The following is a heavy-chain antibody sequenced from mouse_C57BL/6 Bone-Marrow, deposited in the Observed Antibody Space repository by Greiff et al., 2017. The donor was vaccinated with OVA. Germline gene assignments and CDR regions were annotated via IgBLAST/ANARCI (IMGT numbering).Heavy chain of an antibody. CDR2: FHPYNDDT. V-gene: IGHV1-47*01. CDR3: AIYYCGSGYFDV. D-gene: IGHD1-1*01. Sequence: VQLPASGAELVKPGASVKMSCKASGYTFTTYPIEWMKQNHGKSLEWIGNFHPYNDDTKYNEKFKGKATLTVEKSSSTVYLGLSRLTSDDSAVYYCAIYYCGSGYFDVWGTGTTVTVSS. J-gene: IGHJ1*03. CDR1: GYTFTTYP.